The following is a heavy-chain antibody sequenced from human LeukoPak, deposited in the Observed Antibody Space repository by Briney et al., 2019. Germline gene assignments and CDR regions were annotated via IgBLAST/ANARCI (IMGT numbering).Heavy chain of an antibody. V-gene: IGHV1-18*01. CDR2: ISAYNGNT. D-gene: IGHD2-2*01. CDR1: GYTFTSYG. CDR3: ARGGAAAFNDAFDI. Sequence: ASVKVSCKASGYTFTSYGISWVRQAPGQGLEWMGWISAYNGNTNYAQKLQGRVTMTTDTSTSTVYMELSSLRSEDTAVYYCARGGAAAFNDAFDIWGQGTMVTVSS. J-gene: IGHJ3*02.